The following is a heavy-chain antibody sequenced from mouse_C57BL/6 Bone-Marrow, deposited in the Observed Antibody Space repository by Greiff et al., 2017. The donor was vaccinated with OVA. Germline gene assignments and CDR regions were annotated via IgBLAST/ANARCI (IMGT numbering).Heavy chain of an antibody. Sequence: EVKLVESGGDLVKPGGSLKLSCAASGFTFSSYGMSWVRQTPDKRLEWVATISSGGSYTYYPDSVKGRFTISRDNAKNTLYLQMSRLKSEDTAMYYCASPAYYDYDGDYLDYWGQGTTLTVSS. V-gene: IGHV5-6*01. J-gene: IGHJ2*01. CDR1: GFTFSSYG. CDR3: ASPAYYDYDGDYLDY. D-gene: IGHD2-4*01. CDR2: ISSGGSYT.